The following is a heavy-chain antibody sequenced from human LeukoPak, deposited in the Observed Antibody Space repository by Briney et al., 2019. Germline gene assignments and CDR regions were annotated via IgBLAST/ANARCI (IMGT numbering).Heavy chain of an antibody. D-gene: IGHD6-13*01. Sequence: PGRSLRLSCAASGFTFSSYAMHWVRQAPGKGLEWVAVISYDGSNKYYADSVKGRFTISRDNSKNTLYLQMNSLGAEDTAVYYCARVAAAVGIWGQGTLVTVSS. CDR3: ARVAAAVGI. V-gene: IGHV3-30-3*01. CDR2: ISYDGSNK. J-gene: IGHJ4*02. CDR1: GFTFSSYA.